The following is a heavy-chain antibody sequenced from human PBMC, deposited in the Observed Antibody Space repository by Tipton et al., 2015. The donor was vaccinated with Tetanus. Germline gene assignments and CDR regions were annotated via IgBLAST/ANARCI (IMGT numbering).Heavy chain of an antibody. V-gene: IGHV4-34*01. CDR1: GGSFSGYY. CDR2: INHSGST. Sequence: LSLTCAVYGGSFSGYYWSWIRQPPGKGLEWIGEINHSGSTNYNPSLKSRVTISVDTSKNQFSLKLTSATAADTAVYYCARGGAMVRGVILFDYWGQGTLVTVSS. J-gene: IGHJ4*02. CDR3: ARGGAMVRGVILFDY. D-gene: IGHD3-10*01.